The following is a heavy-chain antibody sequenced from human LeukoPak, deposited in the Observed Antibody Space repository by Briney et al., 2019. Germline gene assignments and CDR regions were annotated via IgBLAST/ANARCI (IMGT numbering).Heavy chain of an antibody. CDR3: ARSGTPGDIVVVPAAMGFDY. CDR2: IYPGDSDT. V-gene: IGHV5-51*01. Sequence: GESLKISCKGSGYSFTSYWIGWVRQMPGKGLEWMGIIYPGDSDTRYSPSFQGQVTISADKSISTAYLQWSSLKASDTAMYYCARSGTPGDIVVVPAAMGFDYWGQGTLATVSS. J-gene: IGHJ4*02. D-gene: IGHD2-2*01. CDR1: GYSFTSYW.